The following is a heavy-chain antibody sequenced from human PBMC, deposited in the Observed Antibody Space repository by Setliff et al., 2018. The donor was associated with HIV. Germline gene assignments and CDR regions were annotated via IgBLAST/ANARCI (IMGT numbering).Heavy chain of an antibody. CDR3: VRVGGGGLRLGELSSYDAFDI. CDR2: INPNSGGP. Sequence: ASVKVSCKASRYTFTGYYMHWVRQAPGQGLEWMGWINPNSGGPNYAQKFQGRVTMTRDTSSSTAYMELSRLRSDDTAGYYCVRVGGGGLRLGELSSYDAFDIWGQGTMVTVSS. V-gene: IGHV1-2*02. CDR1: RYTFTGYY. D-gene: IGHD3-16*02. J-gene: IGHJ3*02.